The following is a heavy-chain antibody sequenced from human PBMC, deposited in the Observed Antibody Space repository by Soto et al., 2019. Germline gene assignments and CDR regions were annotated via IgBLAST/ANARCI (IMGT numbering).Heavy chain of an antibody. CDR2: IIPIFGTA. V-gene: IGHV1-69*13. CDR3: ARDLGAAAAYYYGMDV. D-gene: IGHD6-13*01. Sequence: GASVKVSCKACGGTFSSYAISLVRQAPGQGLEWMGGIIPIFGTANYAQKFQGRVTITADESTSTAYMELSSLRSEDTAVYYCARDLGAAAAYYYGMDVWGQGTTVTVSS. CDR1: GGTFSSYA. J-gene: IGHJ6*02.